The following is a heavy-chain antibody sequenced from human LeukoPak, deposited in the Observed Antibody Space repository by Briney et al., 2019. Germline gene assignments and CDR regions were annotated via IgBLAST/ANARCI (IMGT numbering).Heavy chain of an antibody. J-gene: IGHJ4*02. CDR3: AKELATKYYFDY. D-gene: IGHD5-24*01. V-gene: IGHV3-33*06. Sequence: GGSLRLSCAASGFTFSSYGMHWVRQAPGKGLEWVAVIWYDGSNKYYADSVEGRFTISRDNSKNTLYLQMNSLRAEDTAVYYCAKELATKYYFDYWGQGTLVTVSS. CDR2: IWYDGSNK. CDR1: GFTFSSYG.